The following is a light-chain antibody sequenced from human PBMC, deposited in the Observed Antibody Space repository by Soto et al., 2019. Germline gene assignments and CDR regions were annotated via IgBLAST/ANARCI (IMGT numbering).Light chain of an antibody. CDR1: QSVSSSY. J-gene: IGKJ5*01. CDR3: QQYGSSPPIT. Sequence: IVLTQSPGTLSLSPGERAPLSCRASQSVSSSYLAWYQQKPGQAPRLLIYGASSRATGIPDRFSGSGSGTDFTLTISRLEPEDFAVYYCQQYGSSPPITFGQGTRWRL. V-gene: IGKV3-20*01. CDR2: GAS.